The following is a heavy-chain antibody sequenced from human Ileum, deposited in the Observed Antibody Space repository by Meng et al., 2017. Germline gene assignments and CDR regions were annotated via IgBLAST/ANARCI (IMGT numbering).Heavy chain of an antibody. J-gene: IGHJ4*02. CDR3: VGMTIG. Sequence: VERVGAGGGLVVPGGSLRPSWAASGFTFTSHWINWVRQAPGKGLEWVSRINTDGSTTTYADSVKGRFTISRDNAKNTVLLQMSSLRAEDTAVYYCVGMTIGWGQGTLVTVSS. CDR2: INTDGSTT. D-gene: IGHD5-24*01. V-gene: IGHV3-74*03. CDR1: GFTFTSHW.